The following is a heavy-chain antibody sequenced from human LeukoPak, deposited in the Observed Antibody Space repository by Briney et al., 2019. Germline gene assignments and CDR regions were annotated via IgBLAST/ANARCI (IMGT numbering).Heavy chain of an antibody. J-gene: IGHJ4*02. CDR3: ARDRYGYAPDY. CDR2: IGTAGDT. V-gene: IGHV3-13*01. CDR1: GFTFSSYD. D-gene: IGHD2-2*01. Sequence: PGGSLRLSCAASGFTFSSYDMHWVRQATGKGLEWVSAIGTAGDTYYPGSVKGRFTISRENAKNSLYLQMNSLRAEDTAVYYCARDRYGYAPDYWGQGTLVTVSS.